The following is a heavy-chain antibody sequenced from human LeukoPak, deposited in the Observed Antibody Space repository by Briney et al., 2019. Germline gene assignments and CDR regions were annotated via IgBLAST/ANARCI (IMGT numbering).Heavy chain of an antibody. CDR1: GFTFSSYD. CDR3: AKRWSGYHSSEV. J-gene: IGHJ4*02. D-gene: IGHD3-3*01. Sequence: GGSLRLSCAASGFTFSSYDMSWVRQAPGKGLEWVAVISYDGSNKYYADSVKGRFTISRDNSKNTLYLQMNSLRAEDTAVYYCAKRWSGYHSSEVWGQGTLVTVSS. V-gene: IGHV3-30*18. CDR2: ISYDGSNK.